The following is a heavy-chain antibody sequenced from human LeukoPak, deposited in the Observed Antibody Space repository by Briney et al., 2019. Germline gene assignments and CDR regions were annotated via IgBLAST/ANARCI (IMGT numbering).Heavy chain of an antibody. Sequence: GGSLRLSCAASGFTFSTYNMHWVRQATGKGLEWVSAIDTTGDTYYPDSVRGRFTISRDNTKNSLYLQMDSLTADDTAVYFCACLRGPSDYWGQGTLVTVSS. CDR3: ACLRGPSDY. CDR2: IDTTGDT. CDR1: GFTFSTYN. D-gene: IGHD4-17*01. V-gene: IGHV3-13*01. J-gene: IGHJ4*02.